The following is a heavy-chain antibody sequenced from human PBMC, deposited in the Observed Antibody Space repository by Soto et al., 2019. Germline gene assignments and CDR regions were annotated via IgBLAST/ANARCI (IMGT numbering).Heavy chain of an antibody. Sequence: XSVKVSCPASAYTFTSYDINWVRQATGQGLEWMGWMNPNSGNTGYAQKFQGRVTMTRNTSISTAYMELSSLRSEDTAVYYCARGLSYDFWSGYYIRYYYYAMDVWGQGTTVTVS. V-gene: IGHV1-8*01. CDR3: ARGLSYDFWSGYYIRYYYYAMDV. J-gene: IGHJ6*02. D-gene: IGHD3-3*01. CDR2: MNPNSGNT. CDR1: AYTFTSYD.